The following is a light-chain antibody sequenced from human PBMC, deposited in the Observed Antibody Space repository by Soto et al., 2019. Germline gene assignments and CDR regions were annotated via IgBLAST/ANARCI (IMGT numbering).Light chain of an antibody. CDR2: GAS. J-gene: IGKJ2*01. Sequence: EIILTQSPASLSVSPGERATLSCRASQSVNNNLAWYQQKPGQAPRLLIYGASTRATGIPGRFRGSGSGTEFTLTIASLQSEGFAVYFCQQYNNVPPDTVGQGTKVDSK. V-gene: IGKV3-15*01. CDR3: QQYNNVPPDT. CDR1: QSVNNN.